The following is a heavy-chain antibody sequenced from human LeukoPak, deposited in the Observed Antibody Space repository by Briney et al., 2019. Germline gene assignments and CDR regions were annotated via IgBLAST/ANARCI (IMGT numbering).Heavy chain of an antibody. CDR2: ISPDSGDT. J-gene: IGHJ4*02. CDR3: AKDHPERYSYGTPFDY. V-gene: IGHV1-18*01. Sequence: ASVKVSCKASGYTFTSYGISWVRQAPGQGLEWMGWISPDSGDTSFAQKFQGRVTMTTDTSTTTAYMEPRSLRSDDTAVYFCAKDHPERYSYGTPFDYWGQGTLVTVSS. CDR1: GYTFTSYG. D-gene: IGHD5-18*01.